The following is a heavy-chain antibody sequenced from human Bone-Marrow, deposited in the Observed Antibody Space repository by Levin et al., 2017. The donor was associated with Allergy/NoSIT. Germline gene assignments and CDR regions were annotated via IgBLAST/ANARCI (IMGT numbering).Heavy chain of an antibody. CDR3: ARGTRIDYFDY. J-gene: IGHJ4*02. V-gene: IGHV3-74*01. CDR2: INSDGSST. CDR1: GFSFRSYW. D-gene: IGHD2-15*01. Sequence: GESLKISCAASGFSFRSYWMHWVRQAPGKGLVWVSRINSDGSSTSYADSVKGRFTISRDNAKNTLYLQMNSLRREDTAVYYCARGTRIDYFDYWGQGTLVTVSS.